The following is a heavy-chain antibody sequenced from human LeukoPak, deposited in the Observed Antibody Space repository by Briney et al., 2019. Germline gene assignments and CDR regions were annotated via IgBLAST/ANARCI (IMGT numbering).Heavy chain of an antibody. V-gene: IGHV1-8*01. J-gene: IGHJ6*03. CDR3: ARGLQGYYYYYMDV. Sequence: ASVKVSCKASKYTLKNYEIIWVRQASGRGLEWVGWMGPKTGNTGSALTFQGRVIMTRNTSISTIYMELTSLRSDDTAIYYCARGLQGYYYYYMDVWGEGTTVTVSS. CDR2: MGPKTGNT. CDR1: KYTLKNYE.